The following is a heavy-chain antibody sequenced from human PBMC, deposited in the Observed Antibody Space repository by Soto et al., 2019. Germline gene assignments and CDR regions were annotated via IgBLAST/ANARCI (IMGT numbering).Heavy chain of an antibody. CDR1: GCTFNSYD. V-gene: IGHV1-69*13. J-gene: IGHJ5*02. CDR2: IIPIVETP. Sequence: SVKVSCKASGCTFNSYDINWVRQAPGQGLEWMGGIIPIVETPKYAQKFQGRVTITADESTNTVYMELSSLRSEDTAMYYCARLSRPNYYDTSGFFKDNWFDPWGQGTLVTVSS. D-gene: IGHD3-22*01. CDR3: ARLSRPNYYDTSGFFKDNWFDP.